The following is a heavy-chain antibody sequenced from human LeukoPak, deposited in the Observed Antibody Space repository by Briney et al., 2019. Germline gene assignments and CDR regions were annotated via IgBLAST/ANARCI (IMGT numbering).Heavy chain of an antibody. CDR2: FDPEDGET. Sequence: ASVKVSCKVSGYTLTELSMHWVRQAPGKGLEWMGGFDPEDGETIYAQKFQGRVTMTEDTSTDTAYMELGSLRSEDTAVYYCATDSGIWNDGPIGYWGQGTLVTVSS. V-gene: IGHV1-24*01. CDR1: GYTLTELS. CDR3: ATDSGIWNDGPIGY. J-gene: IGHJ4*02. D-gene: IGHD1-1*01.